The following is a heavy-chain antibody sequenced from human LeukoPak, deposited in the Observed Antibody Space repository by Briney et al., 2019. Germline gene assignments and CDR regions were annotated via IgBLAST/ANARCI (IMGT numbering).Heavy chain of an antibody. D-gene: IGHD5-12*01. CDR3: ARGRRRLQPFDI. Sequence: GGCLRLSCAASRFTFSTYALGWVRQTPGEGLELVSFICCCGLSRYYADSVKCRFTIARDNSKNTLSLQMNSMRAEDTAVYYCARGRRRLQPFDIWGQGTMVTVSS. CDR2: ICCCGLSR. J-gene: IGHJ3*02. CDR1: RFTFSTYA. V-gene: IGHV3-23*01.